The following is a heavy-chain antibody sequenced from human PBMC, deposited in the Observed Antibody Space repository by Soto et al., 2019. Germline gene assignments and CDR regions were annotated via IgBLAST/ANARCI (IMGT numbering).Heavy chain of an antibody. CDR1: GFTFSNST. CDR3: SGAESPDTAYFSLY. D-gene: IGHD1-26*01. V-gene: IGHV3-21*03. CDR2: ITSSGSFI. J-gene: IGHJ4*02. Sequence: GGSLRLSCAASGFTFSNSTMNWVRQAPGKGLEWVACITSSGSFIYYADSMKGRFTISRDDAKKSLYLQMNSLNIEDSAVYYCSGAESPDTAYFSLYWGQGTPVTVSS.